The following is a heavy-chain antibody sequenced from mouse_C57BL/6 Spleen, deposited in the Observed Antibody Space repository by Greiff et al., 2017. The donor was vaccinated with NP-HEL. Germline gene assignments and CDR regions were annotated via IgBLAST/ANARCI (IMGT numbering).Heavy chain of an antibody. CDR2: IYPGDGDT. Sequence: VKLQESGPELVKPGASVKISCKASGYAFSSSWMNWVKQRPGKGLEWIGRIYPGDGDTNYNGKFKGKATLTADKSSSTAYMQLSSLTSEDSAVYFCETTVVFDYWGQGTTLTVSS. V-gene: IGHV1-82*01. CDR1: GYAFSSSW. CDR3: ETTVVFDY. D-gene: IGHD1-1*01. J-gene: IGHJ2*01.